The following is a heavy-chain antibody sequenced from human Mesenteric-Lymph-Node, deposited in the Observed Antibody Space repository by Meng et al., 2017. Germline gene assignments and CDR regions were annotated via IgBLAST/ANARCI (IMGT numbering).Heavy chain of an antibody. J-gene: IGHJ4*02. CDR2: IYYSGST. CDR3: ARSGWSLDY. CDR1: GGSISSYY. D-gene: IGHD2-15*01. Sequence: QVQLQEAGPGLVKPSETLSLTCTISGGSISSYYWSWIRQPPGKGLEWIGYIYYSGSTNYNPSLKSRVTISVETSKNQFSLNLSSVTAADTAVYYCARSGWSLDYWGQGTLVTVSS. V-gene: IGHV4-59*08.